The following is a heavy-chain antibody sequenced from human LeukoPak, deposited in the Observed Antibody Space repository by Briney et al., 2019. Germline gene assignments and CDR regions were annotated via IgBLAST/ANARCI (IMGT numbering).Heavy chain of an antibody. CDR3: ARAEDCSSTSCYMSRWFDP. D-gene: IGHD2-2*01. Sequence: PSETLSLTCAVSGGSISSGGYSWSWIRQPPGKGLEWIGYIYHSGSTYYNPSLKSRVTISVDRSKNQFSLKLSSVTAADTAVYYCARAEDCSSTSCYMSRWFDPWGQGTLVTVSS. CDR2: IYHSGST. J-gene: IGHJ5*02. V-gene: IGHV4-30-2*01. CDR1: GGSISSGGYS.